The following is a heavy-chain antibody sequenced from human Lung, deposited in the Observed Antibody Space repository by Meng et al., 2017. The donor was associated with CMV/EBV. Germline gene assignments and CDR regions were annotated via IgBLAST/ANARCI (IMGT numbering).Heavy chain of an antibody. V-gene: IGHV4-59*01. D-gene: IGHD1-26*01. CDR2: INYGGDT. CDR3: ARGVGEGL. Sequence: TLSLPCTVSGGSIGSYYWNWIRQPPDKGLEWIGYINYGGDTTYNPSLKSRLTISVDTSKNQFSLRLTSVTAADTAVYYCARGVGEGLWGQGTLVTVSS. J-gene: IGHJ4*02. CDR1: GGSIGSYY.